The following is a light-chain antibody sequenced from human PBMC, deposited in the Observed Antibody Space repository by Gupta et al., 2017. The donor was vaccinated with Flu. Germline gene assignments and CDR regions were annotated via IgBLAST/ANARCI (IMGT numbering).Light chain of an antibody. CDR1: GRISSW. V-gene: IGKV1-5*03. CDR2: KAS. J-gene: IGKJ4*01. Sequence: EMTQSAAIVSASVGDSVTISCRASGRISSWLAWYQQQPGIGPKLLIYKASILESGFPSRYSGSGSGRKYSLTISSLQPEDFATYFCQRYVEFSNLTFGGGTKVEVK. CDR3: QRYVEFSNLT.